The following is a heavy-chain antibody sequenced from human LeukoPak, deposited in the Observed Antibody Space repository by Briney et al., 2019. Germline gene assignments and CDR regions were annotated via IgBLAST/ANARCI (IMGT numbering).Heavy chain of an antibody. V-gene: IGHV4-39*07. Sequence: PSETLSLTCTVSGGFFISSSYYWGWIRQPPGKGLEWIGSIYYSDSTYYNPSLKSRVTISVDTSKDQFSLKLSSVTAADTAVYYCARVGDGGELLSAFDIWGQGTMVTVSS. D-gene: IGHD3-10*01. CDR2: IYYSDST. CDR1: GGFFISSSYY. J-gene: IGHJ3*02. CDR3: ARVGDGGELLSAFDI.